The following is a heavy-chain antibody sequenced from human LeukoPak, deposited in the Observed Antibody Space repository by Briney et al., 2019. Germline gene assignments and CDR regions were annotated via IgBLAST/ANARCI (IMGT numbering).Heavy chain of an antibody. D-gene: IGHD6-13*01. V-gene: IGHV1-18*01. CDR2: ISPYNGNT. CDR3: ATYSAAGRTYYFDY. CDR1: GYSFTNYG. Sequence: ASVKVSCKASGYSFTNYGITWVRQAPGQGLEWMGWISPYNGNTNYAQKLQGRVTMTRDTSTSTAYVELRSLRSDDTAVYYCATYSAAGRTYYFDYWGQGALVTVSS. J-gene: IGHJ4*02.